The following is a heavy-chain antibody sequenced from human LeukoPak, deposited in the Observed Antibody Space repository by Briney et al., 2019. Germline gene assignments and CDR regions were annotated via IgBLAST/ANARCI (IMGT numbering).Heavy chain of an antibody. CDR3: ARDVYYYDSSGYYYDYYYGMDV. D-gene: IGHD3-22*01. Sequence: ASVKVSCKASGYTFTSYGISWVRQAPGQGLEWMGWISAYNGNTNYAQKLQGRVTMTTDTSTSTAYMELRSLRSDGTAVYYCARDVYYYDSSGYYYDYYYGMDVWGQGTTVTVPS. CDR1: GYTFTSYG. CDR2: ISAYNGNT. V-gene: IGHV1-18*01. J-gene: IGHJ6*02.